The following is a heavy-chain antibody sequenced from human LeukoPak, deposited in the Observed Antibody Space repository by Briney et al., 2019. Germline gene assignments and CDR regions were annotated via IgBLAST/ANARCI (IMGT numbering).Heavy chain of an antibody. CDR1: GFIFSDHY. Sequence: GGSLRLSCVASGFIFSDHYMDWVRQAPGKGLEWVATIEKDGSQEYYVDSVKGRFTISRDNAKNSTYLQMNSLRVEDTAVYYCVRYEFDSWGQGTLVTVSS. J-gene: IGHJ4*02. CDR3: VRYEFDS. CDR2: IEKDGSQE. D-gene: IGHD2-8*01. V-gene: IGHV3-7*01.